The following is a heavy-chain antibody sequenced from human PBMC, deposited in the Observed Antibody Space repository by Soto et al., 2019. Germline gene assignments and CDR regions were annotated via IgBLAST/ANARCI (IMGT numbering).Heavy chain of an antibody. D-gene: IGHD5-18*01. J-gene: IGHJ4*02. CDR2: IYYSGST. CDR3: ARGGSGPELTSMVR. CDR1: GVSISSGGYY. Sequence: QVQLQESGPGLVKPSQTLSLTCTVSGVSISSGGYYWSWSRQHPGKGLEWIGYIYYSGSTYYNPSLKSRVTISVDTSKNQFSRKLISVTAADTAVYYFARGGSGPELTSMVRWGQGTLVTVSS. V-gene: IGHV4-31*03.